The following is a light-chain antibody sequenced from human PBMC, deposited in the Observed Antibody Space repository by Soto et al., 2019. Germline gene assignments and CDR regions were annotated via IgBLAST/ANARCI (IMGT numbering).Light chain of an antibody. V-gene: IGLV1-44*01. CDR1: SPNIGTNT. J-gene: IGLJ2*01. CDR2: SNN. CDR3: AAWDGSLNGVL. Sequence: QSVLTQPPSASGTPGQRVTIPGSGSSPNIGTNTVTWYQQLPGSAPKFLIYSNNQRPSGVPDRFSGSKSGTSASLAISGLQPDDEADYYCAAWDGSLNGVLFGGGTKLTVL.